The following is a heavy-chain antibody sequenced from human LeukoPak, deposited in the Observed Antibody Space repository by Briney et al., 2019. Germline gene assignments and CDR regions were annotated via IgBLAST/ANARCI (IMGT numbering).Heavy chain of an antibody. CDR1: GYTFTSYY. V-gene: IGHV1-69*06. CDR2: IIPIFGTA. Sequence: ASVKVSCKASGYTFTSYYMHWVRQAPGQGLEWMGGIIPIFGTANYAQKFQGRVTITADKSTSTAYMELSSLRSEDTAVYYCARDGDSSGRAFDYWGQGTLVTVSS. D-gene: IGHD6-19*01. CDR3: ARDGDSSGRAFDY. J-gene: IGHJ4*02.